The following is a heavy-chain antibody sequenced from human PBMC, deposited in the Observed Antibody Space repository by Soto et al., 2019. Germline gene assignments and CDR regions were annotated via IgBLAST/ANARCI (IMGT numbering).Heavy chain of an antibody. D-gene: IGHD6-13*01. CDR2: INPSGGST. CDR1: GYTFTSYY. Sequence: ASVKVSCKASGYTFTSYYMHWVRQAPGQGLEWMGIINPSGGSTSYAQKFQGRVTMTRDTSTSTVYMELSSLRSEDTAVYYCARDPSAAAGTSYFDYWGQGTLVTVS. CDR3: ARDPSAAAGTSYFDY. J-gene: IGHJ4*02. V-gene: IGHV1-46*01.